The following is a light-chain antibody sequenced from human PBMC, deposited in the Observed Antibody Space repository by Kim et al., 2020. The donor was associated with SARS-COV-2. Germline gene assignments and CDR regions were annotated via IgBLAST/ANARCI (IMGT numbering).Light chain of an antibody. CDR2: GVS. CDR3: HSYNDGPPT. V-gene: IGKV1-27*01. J-gene: IGKJ3*01. CDR1: QGINNY. Sequence: ASIGDRVSITCRASQGINNYLAWYQQKPGKPPVLLMYGVSTPEPGVPSRFSGSSSGTDFTLTISSLQPQDLATYFCHSYNDGPPTFGPGTKVDIK.